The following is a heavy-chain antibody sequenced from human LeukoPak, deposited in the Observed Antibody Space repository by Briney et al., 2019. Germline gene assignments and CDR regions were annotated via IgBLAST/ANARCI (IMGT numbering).Heavy chain of an antibody. CDR3: ARGRDDFWSGYAYNWFDP. CDR1: GPSMNNYY. Sequence: SETLSLTCSVSGPSMNNYYWSWIRQPPGKGLEWIGRIYTSGSTNYNPSLKSRVTISVDTSKNQFSLKLSSVTAADTAVYYCARGRDDFWSGYAYNWFDPWGQGTLVTVSS. J-gene: IGHJ5*02. D-gene: IGHD3-3*01. CDR2: IYTSGST. V-gene: IGHV4-4*07.